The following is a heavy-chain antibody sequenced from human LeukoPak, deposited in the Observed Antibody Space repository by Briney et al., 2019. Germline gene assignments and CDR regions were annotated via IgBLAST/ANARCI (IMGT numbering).Heavy chain of an antibody. Sequence: ASVKVSFKASGYTFTGYYMHWVRQAPGQGLEWMGWINPNSGGTNYAQKFQGRVTMTRDTSISTAYMELSRLRSDDTAVYYCARALGIDSSSWYGLEYWGQGTLVTVSS. D-gene: IGHD6-13*01. V-gene: IGHV1-2*02. CDR2: INPNSGGT. J-gene: IGHJ4*02. CDR1: GYTFTGYY. CDR3: ARALGIDSSSWYGLEY.